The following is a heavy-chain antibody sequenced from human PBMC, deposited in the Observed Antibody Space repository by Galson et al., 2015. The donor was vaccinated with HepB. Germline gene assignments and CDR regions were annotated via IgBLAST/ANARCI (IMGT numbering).Heavy chain of an antibody. CDR3: ARDSSSWSCYYYGMDV. V-gene: IGHV1-69*13. D-gene: IGHD6-13*01. CDR2: IIPIFGTA. J-gene: IGHJ6*02. CDR1: GGTFSSYA. Sequence: SVKVSCKASGGTFSSYAISWVRQAPGQGLEWMGGIIPIFGTANYAQKFQGRVTITADESTSTAYMELSSLRSEGTAVYYCARDSSSWSCYYYGMDVWGQGTTVTVSS.